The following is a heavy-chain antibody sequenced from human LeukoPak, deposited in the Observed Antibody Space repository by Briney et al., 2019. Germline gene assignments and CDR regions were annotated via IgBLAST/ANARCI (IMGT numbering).Heavy chain of an antibody. J-gene: IGHJ4*02. V-gene: IGHV3-23*01. CDR2: ISGSGGST. D-gene: IGHD2/OR15-2a*01. Sequence: PGGSLRLSCAASGFTFSSYAMSWVCQAPGKGLEWVSAISGSGGSTYYADSVKGRFTISRDNSKNTLYLQMNSLRAEDTAIYYCAREGPRGNSQFDYWGQGTLVTVSS. CDR1: GFTFSSYA. CDR3: AREGPRGNSQFDY.